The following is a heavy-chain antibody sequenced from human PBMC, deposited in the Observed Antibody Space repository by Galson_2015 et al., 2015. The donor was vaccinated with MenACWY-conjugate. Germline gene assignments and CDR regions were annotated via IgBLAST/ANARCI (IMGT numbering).Heavy chain of an antibody. CDR1: GFTFNNAW. CDR2: FRSNTDRETT. V-gene: IGHV3-15*01. Sequence: SLRLSCAAYGFTFNNAWMGCVLQAPGKGPEWVRRFRSNTDRETTDYAGPVKGRFTISRDDSINTVYLQVNSLKTEDTAVYYCTTVRVPAVTGAFDIWGQGTTVTVSS. CDR3: TTVRVPAVTGAFDI. J-gene: IGHJ3*02. D-gene: IGHD4-17*01.